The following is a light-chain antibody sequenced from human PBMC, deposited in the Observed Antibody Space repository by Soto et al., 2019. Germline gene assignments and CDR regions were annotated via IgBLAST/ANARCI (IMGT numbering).Light chain of an antibody. CDR1: QSISSSH. Sequence: EIVLTQSPGTMSLSPGERATLSCRASQSISSSHLAWYQQKPDQTPRLLIYGASNRATGIPDRLSGSGSGTDFTLTISRLEPEDFAVYYCQHYGNEGTFGPGTQVDLK. CDR2: GAS. CDR3: QHYGNEGT. J-gene: IGKJ3*01. V-gene: IGKV3-20*01.